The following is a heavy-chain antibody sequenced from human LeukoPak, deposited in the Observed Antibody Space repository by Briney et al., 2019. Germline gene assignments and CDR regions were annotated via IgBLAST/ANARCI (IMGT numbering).Heavy chain of an antibody. CDR3: ARDPYSGNYGDYYYYYMDV. D-gene: IGHD1-26*01. CDR2: ITTSSTYI. CDR1: GFTFSTYN. J-gene: IGHJ6*03. Sequence: GGSLRLSCAASGFTFSTYNMNWVRQAPGKGLEWVSSITTSSTYIYYADSVKGRFTISRDNAKNSLYLQMNSLRAEDTAIYYCARDPYSGNYGDYYYYYMDVWGKGTTVTISS. V-gene: IGHV3-21*01.